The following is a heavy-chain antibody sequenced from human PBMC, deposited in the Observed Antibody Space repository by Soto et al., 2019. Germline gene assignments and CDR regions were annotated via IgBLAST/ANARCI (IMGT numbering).Heavy chain of an antibody. D-gene: IGHD4-17*01. CDR1: GFTFSNAW. V-gene: IGHV3-15*07. Sequence: AGGSLRLSCAASGFTFSNAWMNWVRQAPGKGLEWVGRIKSKTDGGTTDYAAPVKGRFTISRDDSKNTLYLQMNSLKTEDTAVYYCTTDWNEESVDYGVHIQAYWGQGTLVTVPS. CDR2: IKSKTDGGTT. J-gene: IGHJ4*02. CDR3: TTDWNEESVDYGVHIQAY.